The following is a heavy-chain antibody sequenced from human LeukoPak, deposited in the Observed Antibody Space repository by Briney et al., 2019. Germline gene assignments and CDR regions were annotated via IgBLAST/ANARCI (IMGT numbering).Heavy chain of an antibody. V-gene: IGHV3-21*04. D-gene: IGHD3-22*01. CDR2: ISVGSNYI. CDR1: GYTFSSYG. CDR3: ARETARYYYDSSGYPDY. Sequence: GGSLRLSCAASGYTFSSYGINWVRQAPGKGLEWVSSISVGSNYIYYADSARGRFSIPRDDARNSLYLQMNSLRAEDTALYYCARETARYYYDSSGYPDYWGQGTLVTVSS. J-gene: IGHJ4*02.